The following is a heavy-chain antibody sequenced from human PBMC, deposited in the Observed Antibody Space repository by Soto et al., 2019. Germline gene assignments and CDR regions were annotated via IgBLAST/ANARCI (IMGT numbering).Heavy chain of an antibody. J-gene: IGHJ3*02. CDR3: AREPTVTTEDAFDI. CDR2: IWYDGSNK. CDR1: GFTFSSYG. Sequence: GGSLRLSCAASGFTFSSYGMHWVRQAPGKGLEWVAVIWYDGSNKYYADSVKGRFTISRDNSKNTLYLQMNSLRAEDTAVYYCAREPTVTTEDAFDIWGQGTMVTVSS. D-gene: IGHD4-17*01. V-gene: IGHV3-33*01.